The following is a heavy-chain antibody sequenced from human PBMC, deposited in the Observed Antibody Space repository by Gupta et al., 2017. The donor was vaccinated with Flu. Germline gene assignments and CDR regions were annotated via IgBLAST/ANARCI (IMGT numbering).Heavy chain of an antibody. Sequence: QVQLVESGGGVVQPGRSLRLSCAASGFTFSSYGMHWVRQAPGKGLEWVAVIWYDGSNKYYADSVKGRFTISRDNSKNTLYLQMNSLRAEDTAVYYCARAPCQLLCDTGYYYYGMDVWGQGTTVTVSS. J-gene: IGHJ6*02. CDR3: ARAPCQLLCDTGYYYYGMDV. CDR2: IWYDGSNK. CDR1: GFTFSSYG. V-gene: IGHV3-33*01. D-gene: IGHD2-2*01.